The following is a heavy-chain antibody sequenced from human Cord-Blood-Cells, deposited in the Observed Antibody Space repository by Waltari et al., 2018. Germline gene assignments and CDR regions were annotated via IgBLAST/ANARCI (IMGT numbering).Heavy chain of an antibody. CDR2: IKSKTDGGTT. CDR3: TTGAAGAFDI. J-gene: IGHJ3*02. V-gene: IGHV3-15*01. CDR1: GFLFSNVW. D-gene: IGHD3-16*01. Sequence: VQLVASGGGLVTPGGSLRLSFAASGFLFSNVWLSWVRQAPGKGLEWVGRIKSKTDGGTTDYAAPVKGRFTISRDDSKNTLYLQMNSLKTEDTAVYYCTTGAAGAFDIWGQGTMVTVSS.